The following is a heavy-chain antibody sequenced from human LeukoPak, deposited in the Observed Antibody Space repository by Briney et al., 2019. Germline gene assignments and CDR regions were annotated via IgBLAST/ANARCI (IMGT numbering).Heavy chain of an antibody. Sequence: GESLKISCKGSGYSFTSYWIGWVRQAPGQGLEWMGIINPSGGSTSYAQKFQGRVTMTRDTSTSTVYMELSSLRSEDTAVYYCAREEGTYYYDSSLGGAAFDIWGQGTMVTVSS. J-gene: IGHJ3*02. CDR1: GYSFTSYW. V-gene: IGHV1-46*03. D-gene: IGHD3-22*01. CDR2: INPSGGST. CDR3: AREEGTYYYDSSLGGAAFDI.